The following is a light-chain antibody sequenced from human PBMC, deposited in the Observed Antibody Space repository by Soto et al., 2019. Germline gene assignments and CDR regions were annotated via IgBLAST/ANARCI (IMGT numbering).Light chain of an antibody. Sequence: DIQMTQSPSTLSASVGDRVTITCRASQIISSWLAWYQQKPGKAPKFLIYDASSLESGVPSRFSGSGSVTEFTLTISSLQPDDFATYYCQQYNSYHTFGQGTKLEIK. CDR1: QIISSW. CDR2: DAS. CDR3: QQYNSYHT. J-gene: IGKJ2*01. V-gene: IGKV1-5*01.